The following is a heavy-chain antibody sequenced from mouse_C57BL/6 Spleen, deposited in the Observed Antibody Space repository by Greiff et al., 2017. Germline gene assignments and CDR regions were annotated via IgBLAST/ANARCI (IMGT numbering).Heavy chain of an antibody. D-gene: IGHD1-1*01. CDR2: INPSNGGT. J-gene: IGHJ4*01. CDR1: GYTFTSYW. Sequence: VQLQQPGTELVKPGASVKLSCKASGYTFTSYWMHWVKQRPGQGLEWIGNINPSNGGTNYNEKFKSKATLTVDKSSSTAYMQLSSLTSEDSAVYYCARPFYYYGSSPYAMDYWGQGTSVTVSS. V-gene: IGHV1-53*01. CDR3: ARPFYYYGSSPYAMDY.